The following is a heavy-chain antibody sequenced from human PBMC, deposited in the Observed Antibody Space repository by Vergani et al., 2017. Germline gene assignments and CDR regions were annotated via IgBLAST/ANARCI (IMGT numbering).Heavy chain of an antibody. CDR1: EFTFSNYA. V-gene: IGHV3-23*04. Sequence: VQLVESGGGVVQPGGSLRLTCAASEFTFSNYAMNWVRQAPGKGLGWVSGISGGGVSAYYTDSVKGRFTISRDNSKNMLFLQMNNLRTEDTAIYYCARGRSGWYDQPGGDWFDPWGQGTLVTVSS. CDR3: ARGRSGWYDQPGGDWFDP. J-gene: IGHJ5*02. CDR2: ISGGGVSA. D-gene: IGHD6-19*01.